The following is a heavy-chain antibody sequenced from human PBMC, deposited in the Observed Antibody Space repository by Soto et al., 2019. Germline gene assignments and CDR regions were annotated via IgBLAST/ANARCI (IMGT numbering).Heavy chain of an antibody. D-gene: IGHD3-22*01. Sequence: PGGSLRLSCAASGFTFSSYAMSWVRQAPGKGLEWVSAISGSGGSTYYADSVKGRFTISRDNSKNTLYLQMNSLRAEDTAVYYCAKVAGYYYDSSGRSYFDYWGQGTMVTVS. CDR1: GFTFSSYA. V-gene: IGHV3-23*01. J-gene: IGHJ4*02. CDR2: ISGSGGST. CDR3: AKVAGYYYDSSGRSYFDY.